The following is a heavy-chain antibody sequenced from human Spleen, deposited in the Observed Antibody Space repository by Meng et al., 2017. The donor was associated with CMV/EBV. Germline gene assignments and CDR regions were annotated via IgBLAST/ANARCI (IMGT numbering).Heavy chain of an antibody. CDR1: GGSFSGYY. V-gene: IGHV4-34*01. D-gene: IGHD1-26*01. J-gene: IGHJ3*02. Sequence: SETLSLTCAVYGGSFSGYYWSWIRQPPGKGLEWIGEINHSGSTNYNPSLKSRVTISVDTSKNQFSLKLSSVTAADTAVYYCARDRVVGFSADAFDIWGQGTMVTVSS. CDR2: INHSGST. CDR3: ARDRVVGFSADAFDI.